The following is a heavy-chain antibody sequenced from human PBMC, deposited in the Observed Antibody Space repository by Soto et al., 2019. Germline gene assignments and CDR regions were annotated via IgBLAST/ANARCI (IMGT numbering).Heavy chain of an antibody. Sequence: GGSLRLSCAASGFTFSSYGMHWVRQAPGKGLEWVAVIWYDGSNKYYADSVKGRFTISRDNSKNTLYLQMNSLRAEDTAVYYCARDSSPPGIAVAGRLGIDYWGQGTLVTVSS. D-gene: IGHD6-19*01. CDR2: IWYDGSNK. CDR3: ARDSSPPGIAVAGRLGIDY. CDR1: GFTFSSYG. J-gene: IGHJ4*02. V-gene: IGHV3-33*01.